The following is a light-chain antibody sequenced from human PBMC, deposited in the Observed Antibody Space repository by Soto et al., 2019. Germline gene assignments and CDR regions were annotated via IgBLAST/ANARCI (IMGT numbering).Light chain of an antibody. CDR2: AAS. CDR1: HSINNY. CDR3: QHTYSAPWT. J-gene: IGKJ1*01. Sequence: DIQMTQSPSSLSASVGDRVTISCRASHSINNYLNWYQHKPGKAPKVLIYAASRLQTGVPSRFSGRGSGTDFTLTISSLQPEDFATYYCQHTYSAPWTFGQGTKVELK. V-gene: IGKV1-39*01.